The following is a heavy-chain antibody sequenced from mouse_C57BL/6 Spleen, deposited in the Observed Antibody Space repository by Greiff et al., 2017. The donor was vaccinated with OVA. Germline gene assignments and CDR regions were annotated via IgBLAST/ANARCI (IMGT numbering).Heavy chain of an antibody. Sequence: QVQLQQPGAELVRPGTSVKLSCTASGYTFTSSWMHWVKQRHGQGLEWIGVIDPSDSYTNYNQKFKGKATLTIATSYIHDNMPLSSMPSEDSAVYYCARRGRGDAIDYWGQGTSVTVSS. V-gene: IGHV1-59*01. CDR3: ARRGRGDAIDY. CDR2: IDPSDSYT. J-gene: IGHJ4*01. CDR1: GYTFTSSW.